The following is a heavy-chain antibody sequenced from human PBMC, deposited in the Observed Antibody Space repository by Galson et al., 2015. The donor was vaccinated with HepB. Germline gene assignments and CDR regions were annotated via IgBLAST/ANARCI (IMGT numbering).Heavy chain of an antibody. Sequence: SLRLSCAASGFTFSSYGMHWVRQAPGKGLEWVAVISYDGSNKYYADSVKGRFTISRDNSKNTLYLQMNSLRAEDTAVYYCAKDHLRRWLQSPLDYWGQGTLVTVSS. J-gene: IGHJ4*02. D-gene: IGHD5-24*01. CDR1: GFTFSSYG. CDR3: AKDHLRRWLQSPLDY. V-gene: IGHV3-30*18. CDR2: ISYDGSNK.